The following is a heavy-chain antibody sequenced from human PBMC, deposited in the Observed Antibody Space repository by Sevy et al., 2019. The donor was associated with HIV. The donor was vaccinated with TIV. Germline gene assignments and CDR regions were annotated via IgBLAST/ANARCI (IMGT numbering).Heavy chain of an antibody. J-gene: IGHJ4*02. V-gene: IGHV3-53*01. CDR1: GLTVSSNY. D-gene: IGHD1-1*01. CDR2: IYSGGAT. CDR3: ASGGLDSNCFRSFDY. Sequence: GGSLRLSCAVSGLTVSSNYMSWVRQAPGKGLEWVSLIYSGGATYNADSVNGRFTISGDDSRNTLYLQMDSQIAEDTAVYYCASGGLDSNCFRSFDYWGRGTLVTVSS.